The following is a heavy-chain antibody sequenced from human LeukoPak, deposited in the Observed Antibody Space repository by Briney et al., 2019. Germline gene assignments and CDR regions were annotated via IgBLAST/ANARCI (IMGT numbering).Heavy chain of an antibody. J-gene: IGHJ4*02. CDR2: ISDSSSAT. Sequence: GGSLTLSCAGTGFTFRSYSMNWVRQAAGNGLEWVSHISDSSSATYYAASVRGRFTVSRDNAKNSLYLQMNSLRDEDTAVYYCARDSANSFDSWGQGALVTVSS. CDR1: GFTFRSYS. CDR3: ARDSANSFDS. V-gene: IGHV3-48*02.